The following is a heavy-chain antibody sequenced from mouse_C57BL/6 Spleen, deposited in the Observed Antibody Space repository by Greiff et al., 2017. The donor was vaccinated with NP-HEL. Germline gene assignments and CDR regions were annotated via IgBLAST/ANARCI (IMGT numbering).Heavy chain of an antibody. V-gene: IGHV14-4*01. D-gene: IGHD2-10*02. J-gene: IGHJ2*01. CDR1: GFNIKDDY. Sequence: VQLQQSGAELVRPGASVKLSCTASGFNIKDDYMHWVKQRPEQGLEWIGWIDPENGDTEYASKFQGKATITADQSSNTAYLQLSSLTSEDTAVYYCLYCNYDYWGQGTTLTVSS. CDR2: IDPENGDT. CDR3: LYCNYDY.